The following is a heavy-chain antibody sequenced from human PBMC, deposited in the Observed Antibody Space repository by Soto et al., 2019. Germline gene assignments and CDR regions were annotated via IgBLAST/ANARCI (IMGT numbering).Heavy chain of an antibody. CDR2: IIPILGIA. CDR1: GGTFSSYT. V-gene: IGHV1-69*02. D-gene: IGHD3-10*01. Sequence: QVQLVQSGAEVKKPGSSVKVSCKASGGTFSSYTISWVRQAPGQGLEWMGRIIPILGIANYAQKFQGRVTITADKSTSTACMELSSLRSEDTAVYYCARGGFVKGSGSSYFDYWGQGTLVTGSS. CDR3: ARGGFVKGSGSSYFDY. J-gene: IGHJ4*02.